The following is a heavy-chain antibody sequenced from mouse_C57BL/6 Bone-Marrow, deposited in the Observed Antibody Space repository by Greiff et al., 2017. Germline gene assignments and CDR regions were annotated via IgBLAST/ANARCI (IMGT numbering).Heavy chain of an antibody. Sequence: VQLQQSGAELVMPGASVKLSCKASGYTFTSYWMHWVKQRPGQGLEWIGEIDPSDGYTNYNQKFKGKSTLTVDKSSSTAYLQLSSLTSEDSAVYYYARAGDFTTVVDWYFDVWGTGTTATVSA. CDR2: IDPSDGYT. CDR1: GYTFTSYW. D-gene: IGHD1-1*01. V-gene: IGHV1-69*01. J-gene: IGHJ1*03. CDR3: ARAGDFTTVVDWYFDV.